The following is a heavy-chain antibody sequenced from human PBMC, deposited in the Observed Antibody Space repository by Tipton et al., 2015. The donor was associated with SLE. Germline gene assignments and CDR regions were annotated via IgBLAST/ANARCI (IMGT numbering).Heavy chain of an antibody. J-gene: IGHJ4*02. Sequence: LRLSCTVSGGSISNYYWSWIRQPPGKGLEWVGYIYYSGSTNYNPSLKSRVTISVDTSKTQFSLKLSSATAADTAVYYCARGRKVGFLEWLSYFDYWGQGALVTVSS. V-gene: IGHV4-59*01. D-gene: IGHD3-3*01. CDR1: GGSISNYY. CDR3: ARGRKVGFLEWLSYFDY. CDR2: IYYSGST.